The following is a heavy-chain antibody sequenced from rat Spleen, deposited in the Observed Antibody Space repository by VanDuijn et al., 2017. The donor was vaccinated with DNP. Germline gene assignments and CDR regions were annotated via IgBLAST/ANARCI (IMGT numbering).Heavy chain of an antibody. V-gene: IGHV5-25*01. CDR2: INTDGGST. Sequence: EVQLVESGGGLVQPGRSVKLSCAASGFTFSNYDMAWVRQAPKKGLEWVASINTDGGSTYYPDSVKGRFTISRDNAENTVYLQMNSLRSEDTATYYCAKDRYDGSYGTYWYFDFWGPGTMVTVSS. D-gene: IGHD1-12*02. CDR1: GFTFSNYD. CDR3: AKDRYDGSYGTYWYFDF. J-gene: IGHJ1*01.